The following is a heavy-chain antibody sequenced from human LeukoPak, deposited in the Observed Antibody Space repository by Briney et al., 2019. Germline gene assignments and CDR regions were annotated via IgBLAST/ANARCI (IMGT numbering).Heavy chain of an antibody. CDR1: GFTFSSYW. CDR2: INHSGST. V-gene: IGHV4-34*01. D-gene: IGHD3-3*01. Sequence: GSLRLSCAASGFTFSSYWMSWIRQPPGKGLEWIGEINHSGSTNYNPSLKSRVTISVDTSKNQFSLKLSSVTAADTAVYYCARGGTVLRFLEWLLLNHNWFDPWGQGTLVTVSS. CDR3: ARGGTVLRFLEWLLLNHNWFDP. J-gene: IGHJ5*02.